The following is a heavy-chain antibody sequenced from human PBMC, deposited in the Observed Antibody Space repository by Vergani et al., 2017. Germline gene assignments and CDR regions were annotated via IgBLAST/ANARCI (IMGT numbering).Heavy chain of an antibody. Sequence: QVQLVQSGAEVKKPGSSVKVSCKASGGTFSSYAISWVRQAPGQGLEWMGGIIPIFGTANYAQKFQGRVTITADESTSTVYMELSSLRSEDTAVYYCARDRYIVVVPAAAHDAFDIWGQGTMVTVSS. J-gene: IGHJ3*02. D-gene: IGHD2-2*01. CDR3: ARDRYIVVVPAAAHDAFDI. CDR1: GGTFSSYA. V-gene: IGHV1-69*01. CDR2: IIPIFGTA.